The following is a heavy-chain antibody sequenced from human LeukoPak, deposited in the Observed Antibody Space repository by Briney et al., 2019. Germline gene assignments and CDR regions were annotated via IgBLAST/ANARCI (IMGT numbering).Heavy chain of an antibody. CDR3: AKRRGSGTPTGAFDI. J-gene: IGHJ3*02. D-gene: IGHD3-10*01. CDR2: IRDDGSNK. CDR1: GFTFSSYG. Sequence: GGSLRLSCAASGFTFSSYGMHWVRQAPGKGLEWVAFIRDDGSNKYYADSVKGRFTISRDNSKNTLYLQMNSLRAEDTAVYYCAKRRGSGTPTGAFDIWGQGTMVTVSS. V-gene: IGHV3-30*02.